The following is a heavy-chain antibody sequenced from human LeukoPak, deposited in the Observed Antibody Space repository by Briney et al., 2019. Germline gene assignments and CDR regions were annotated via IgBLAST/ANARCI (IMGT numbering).Heavy chain of an antibody. J-gene: IGHJ4*02. D-gene: IGHD6-6*01. Sequence: PSETLSLTCTVSGGSISSGGYFWTWIRPQPGKGLEWIGYIYYSGSTYYNPSLKSRVTISVDMSKNQFSLKLSSVTAADTAVYYCARAPYSSSSVDYWGQGTLVTVSS. CDR2: IYYSGST. V-gene: IGHV4-31*03. CDR1: GGSISSGGYF. CDR3: ARAPYSSSSVDY.